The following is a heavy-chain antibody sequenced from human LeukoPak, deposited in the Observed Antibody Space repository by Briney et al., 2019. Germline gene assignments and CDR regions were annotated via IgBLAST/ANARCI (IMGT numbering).Heavy chain of an antibody. CDR1: GFTFSSYW. J-gene: IGHJ2*01. D-gene: IGHD5-12*01. CDR3: ARVRKYSGYYSWYFDL. V-gene: IGHV3-7*01. Sequence: GGSLRLSCAASGFTFSSYWMSWVRQAPGKGLEWVANIKQDGSEKYYVDSVKGRFTIPRDNAKNSLYLQMNSLRAGDTAVYYCARVRKYSGYYSWYFDLWGRGTLVTVSS. CDR2: IKQDGSEK.